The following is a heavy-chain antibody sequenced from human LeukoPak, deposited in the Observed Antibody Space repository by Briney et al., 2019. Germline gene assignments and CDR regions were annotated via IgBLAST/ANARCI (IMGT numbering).Heavy chain of an antibody. CDR3: ARVPLGYYDILTGYRIPENYGMDV. CDR2: INTNTGNP. J-gene: IGHJ6*02. V-gene: IGHV7-4-1*02. CDR1: GYTFTSYA. D-gene: IGHD3-9*01. Sequence: ASVKVSCKASGYTFTSYAMNWVRQAPGQGLEWMGWINTNTGNPTYAQGFTGRFVFSLDTSVSTAYLQISSLKAEDTAVYYCARVPLGYYDILTGYRIPENYGMDVWGQGTTVTVSS.